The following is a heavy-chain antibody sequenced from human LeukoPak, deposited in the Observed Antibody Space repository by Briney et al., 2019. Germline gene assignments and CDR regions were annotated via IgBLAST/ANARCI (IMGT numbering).Heavy chain of an antibody. Sequence: GRSLRLSCAASGFTFSSYGMHWVRQAPGKGLEWVAVIWYDGSNKYYADSVKGRFTISRDNSKNTLYLQMNSLRAEDTAVYYCAKFRDSSSWVWFDPWGQGTLVTVSS. J-gene: IGHJ5*02. CDR1: GFTFSSYG. CDR3: AKFRDSSSWVWFDP. D-gene: IGHD6-13*01. V-gene: IGHV3-33*06. CDR2: IWYDGSNK.